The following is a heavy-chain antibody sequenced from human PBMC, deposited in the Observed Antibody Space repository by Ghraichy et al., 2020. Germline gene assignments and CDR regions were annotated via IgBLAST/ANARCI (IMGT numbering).Heavy chain of an antibody. CDR3: ARASTVVRFYYYDGMDV. V-gene: IGHV3-48*02. CDR2: ITSSSRFI. CDR1: GFTFSSYN. J-gene: IGHJ6*02. Sequence: GGSLRLSCSASGFTFSSYNMNWVRQAPGKGLEWLSYITSSSRFISYADSVKGRFTISRDNAKNSLDLQMNSLRDEDTAVYYCARASTVVRFYYYDGMDVWGQGTTVTVSS. D-gene: IGHD4-23*01.